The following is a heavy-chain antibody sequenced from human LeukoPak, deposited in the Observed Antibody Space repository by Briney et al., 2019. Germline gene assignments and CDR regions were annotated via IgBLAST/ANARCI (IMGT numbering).Heavy chain of an antibody. CDR2: VSYDGSSK. CDR3: AKDVARGGIKGSFDY. D-gene: IGHD3-16*01. V-gene: IGHV3-30*18. J-gene: IGHJ4*02. Sequence: GGSLRLSCAASGFTFTSYGMHWVRQAPGKGLEWVAVVSYDGSSKYYADSVKGRFTISRDNSKNTLSLQMNSLSAEDTALYYCAKDVARGGIKGSFDYWGQGTLVTVSS. CDR1: GFTFTSYG.